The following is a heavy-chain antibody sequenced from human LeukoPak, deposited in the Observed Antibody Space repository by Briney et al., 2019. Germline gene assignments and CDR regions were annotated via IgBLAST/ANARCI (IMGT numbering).Heavy chain of an antibody. V-gene: IGHV4-59*11. CDR3: ARLNDFWSGYTLPYYFDY. CDR1: GGSISSHY. D-gene: IGHD3-3*01. Sequence: SETLSLTCTVSGGSISSHYWSWIRQPPGKGLEWIGYIYYSGSTNYNPSLKSRVTISVDTSKNQFSLKLSSVTAADTAVYYCARLNDFWSGYTLPYYFDYWGQGTLVTVSS. J-gene: IGHJ4*02. CDR2: IYYSGST.